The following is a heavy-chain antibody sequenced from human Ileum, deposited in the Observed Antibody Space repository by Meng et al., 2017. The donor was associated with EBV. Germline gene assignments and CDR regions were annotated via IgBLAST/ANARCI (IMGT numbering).Heavy chain of an antibody. Sequence: QVHLEESGPGLVKPSETLSLTCSVSGGSVSSGGNYCSCIRQPPGKGLEWIGYIYNSGSTNYNPSLKSRVTISVDTSKNQFSLKLSSVTAADTAVYYCARDGYSSGSDWGQGTLVTVSS. CDR2: IYNSGST. CDR1: GGSVSSGGNY. V-gene: IGHV4-61*08. CDR3: ARDGYSSGSD. J-gene: IGHJ4*02. D-gene: IGHD6-19*01.